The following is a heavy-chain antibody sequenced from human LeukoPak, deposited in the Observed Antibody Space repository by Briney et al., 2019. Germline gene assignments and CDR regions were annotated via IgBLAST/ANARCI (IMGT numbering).Heavy chain of an antibody. CDR1: GDSVSSNSAA. V-gene: IGHV6-1*01. CDR3: ARGGGKGGGGGGGVGGYYYYYGMDV. D-gene: IGHD3-10*01. CDR2: TYYRSKWYN. J-gene: IGHJ6*02. Sequence: SQTLSLTCAISGDSVSSNSAAWNWIRQSPSRGLEWLGRTYYRSKWYNDYAVSVKSRITINPDTSKNQFSLQLNSVTPEDTAVYYWARGGGKGGGGGGGVGGYYYYYGMDVWGQGTTVTVSS.